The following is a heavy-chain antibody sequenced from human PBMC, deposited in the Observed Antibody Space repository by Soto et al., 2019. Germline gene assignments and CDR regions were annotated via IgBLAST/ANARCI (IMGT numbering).Heavy chain of an antibody. CDR2: IYYSGST. D-gene: IGHD3-3*01. CDR1: GGSISSGGYY. J-gene: IGHJ5*02. V-gene: IGHV4-31*03. Sequence: QVQLQESGPGLVKPSQTLSLTCTVSGGSISSGGYYWSWIRQHPGKGLEWIGYIYYSGSTYYNPSLKSRVTISVDTSKNQFSLKLSSVTAADTAVYYCARGAPDYDFWSGYTRGWFGPWGQGTLVTVSS. CDR3: ARGAPDYDFWSGYTRGWFGP.